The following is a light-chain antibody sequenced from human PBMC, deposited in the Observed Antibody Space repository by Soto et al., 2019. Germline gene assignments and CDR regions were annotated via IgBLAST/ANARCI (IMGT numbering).Light chain of an antibody. Sequence: EIVLTQSPGTVSLSPGERATLSCRASQSVSTNLAWYQQKPGQAPRLLIYDASTRATGIPARFSGSGSGTEFTLTISSLQSEDFAVYFCQQYNNWPPITFGQGTRLEIK. V-gene: IGKV3-15*01. CDR2: DAS. CDR3: QQYNNWPPIT. CDR1: QSVSTN. J-gene: IGKJ5*01.